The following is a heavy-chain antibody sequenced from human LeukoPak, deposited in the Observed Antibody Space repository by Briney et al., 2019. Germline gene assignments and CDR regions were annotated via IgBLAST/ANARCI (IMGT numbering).Heavy chain of an antibody. J-gene: IGHJ4*02. D-gene: IGHD2-2*01. CDR2: ISGSGGST. CDR1: GFTFSSYA. CDR3: AKGYCSSTSCPLDY. Sequence: PGGSLRLSCAASGFTFSSYAMSWARQAPGKGLEWVSAISGSGGSTYYADSVKGRFTISRDNSKNTLYLQMNSLRAEDTAVYYCAKGYCSSTSCPLDYWGQGTLVTVSS. V-gene: IGHV3-23*01.